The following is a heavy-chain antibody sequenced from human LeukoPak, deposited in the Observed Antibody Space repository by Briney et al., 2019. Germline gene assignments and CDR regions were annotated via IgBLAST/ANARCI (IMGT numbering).Heavy chain of an antibody. CDR2: IYPGDSDT. J-gene: IGHJ6*02. CDR3: ARGCSSTSCYGGGGYYYYYGMDV. Sequence: GESLKISCKGSGYSFTSYWIGWVRQMPGKGLEWMGIIYPGDSDTRYSPSFQGQVTISADKSVSTAYLQWSSLKASGTAIYYCARGCSSTSCYGGGGYYYYYGMDVWGQGTTVTVSS. D-gene: IGHD2-2*01. V-gene: IGHV5-51*01. CDR1: GYSFTSYW.